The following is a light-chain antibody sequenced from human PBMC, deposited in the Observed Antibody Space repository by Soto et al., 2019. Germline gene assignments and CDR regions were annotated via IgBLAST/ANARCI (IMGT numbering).Light chain of an antibody. Sequence: DIVLTQSPATLSLSPGERATLSCGASQSVGSIYLAWYQQKPGLAPRLLIYDASLRATGIPDRFSGSGSGTDFTLTISRLEPEDFAVYYCQQYATSPFTFGPGTKVDIK. CDR1: QSVGSIY. V-gene: IGKV3D-20*01. CDR2: DAS. CDR3: QQYATSPFT. J-gene: IGKJ3*01.